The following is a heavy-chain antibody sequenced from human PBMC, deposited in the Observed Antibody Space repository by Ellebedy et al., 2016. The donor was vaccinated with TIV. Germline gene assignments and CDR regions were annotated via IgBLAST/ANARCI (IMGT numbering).Heavy chain of an antibody. J-gene: IGHJ4*02. CDR3: AKAYSTNWYLDY. V-gene: IGHV3-23*01. CDR1: GFTFSRDV. D-gene: IGHD6-13*01. CDR2: ISGNGGST. Sequence: GESLKFSCAASGFTFSRDVMSLVRQAPGKGLEWVSGISGNGGSTYSADSVKRRFTISRANSKNTLYLQMDSLRAEDPAVYYCAKAYSTNWYLDYWGQGTLVTVPS.